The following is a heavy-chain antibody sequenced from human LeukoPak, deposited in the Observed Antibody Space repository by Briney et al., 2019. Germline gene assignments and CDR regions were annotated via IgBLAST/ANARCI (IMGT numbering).Heavy chain of an antibody. CDR3: ARGQQLEAYFDY. CDR2: INHSGST. V-gene: IGHV4-34*01. CDR1: GGSFSGYY. Sequence: SETLSLTCAVYGGSFSGYYWSWIRQPPGKGLEWIGEINHSGSTNYNPSLKSRVTISADTSKNQFSLKLSSVTAADTAVYYCARGQQLEAYFDYWGQGTLVTVSS. J-gene: IGHJ4*02. D-gene: IGHD6-13*01.